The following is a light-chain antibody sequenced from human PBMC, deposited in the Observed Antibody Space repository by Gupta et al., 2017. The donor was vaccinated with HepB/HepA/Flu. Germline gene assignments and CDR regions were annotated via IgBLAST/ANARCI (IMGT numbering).Light chain of an antibody. CDR3: AAWYDGLSGVI. Sequence: QAILTQPPSASRAPGHTVTVSCSGTSSTIGTNTVTWYQQVPGAPPELLIVTTDQRPSGVRDRDSGSRSGTSASMAISGLLAEDEATYVCAAWYDGLSGVIFGGGTKLAVL. CDR2: TTD. CDR1: SSTIGTNT. V-gene: IGLV1-44*01. J-gene: IGLJ2*01.